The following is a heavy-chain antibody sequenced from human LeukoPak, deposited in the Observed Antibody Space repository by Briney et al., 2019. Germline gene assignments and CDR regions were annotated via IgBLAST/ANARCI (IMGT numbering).Heavy chain of an antibody. CDR2: ISRSSGII. D-gene: IGHD3-22*01. CDR3: ARDRHYYDSPTQLAVGIIDL. V-gene: IGHV3-48*04. Sequence: PGGSLRLSCAASGFTFSSYSMNWVRQAPGKGLEWVSYISRSSGIIYYADSVKGRFTISRDNAKKSLYLQMNSLRAEDTAVYYCARDRHYYDSPTQLAVGIIDLWGRGTLVTVSS. J-gene: IGHJ2*01. CDR1: GFTFSSYS.